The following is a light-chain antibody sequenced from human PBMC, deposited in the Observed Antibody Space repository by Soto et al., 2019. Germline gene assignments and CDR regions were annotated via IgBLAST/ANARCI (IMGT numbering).Light chain of an antibody. CDR3: QEHASI. CDR2: DAS. J-gene: IGKJ5*01. Sequence: EHVFTESSRTVSLSPGERATLSCRASQSVTSNYLAWYQHKPGQAPRLLIYDASSRATGIPDRFSGSGSGTDFTLTISRLEPEDSAVYYCQEHASIFGQGTRLEI. V-gene: IGKV3-20*01. CDR1: QSVTSNY.